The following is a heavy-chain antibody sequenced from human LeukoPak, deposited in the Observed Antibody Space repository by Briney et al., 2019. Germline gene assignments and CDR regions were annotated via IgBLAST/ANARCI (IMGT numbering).Heavy chain of an antibody. CDR2: INNSGST. V-gene: IGHV4-34*01. Sequence: ETQSLTCAVYSGSFSGYYWSWIRQPPWKGLEWIGEINNSGSTKFNPSLKSRVTISLNTSKNQFSLKLSSVTAADTAVYYCARSPCSSTSCYYYYGMDVWGQGTTVTVTS. J-gene: IGHJ6*02. CDR1: SGSFSGYY. D-gene: IGHD2-2*01. CDR3: ARSPCSSTSCYYYYGMDV.